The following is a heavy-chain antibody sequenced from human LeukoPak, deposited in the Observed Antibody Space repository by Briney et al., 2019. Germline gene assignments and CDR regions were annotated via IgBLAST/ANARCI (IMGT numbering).Heavy chain of an antibody. J-gene: IGHJ4*02. CDR3: ARGWASGSYYNY. Sequence: SETLSLTCTVSGGSVSSYYWNWIRQPPGKGLEGIGYIYYSGSTNYNPSLRRRVTISVDTSKNQFSLKLSSVTAADTAVYYCARGWASGSYYNYWGQGTLVTVSS. CDR1: GGSVSSYY. V-gene: IGHV4-59*02. CDR2: IYYSGST. D-gene: IGHD1-26*01.